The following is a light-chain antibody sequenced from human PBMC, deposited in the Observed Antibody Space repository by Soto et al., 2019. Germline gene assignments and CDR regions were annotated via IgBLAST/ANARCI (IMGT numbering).Light chain of an antibody. Sequence: QSVLTQPASVSGSPGHSITISCTGTSSDVGGYNYVSWYQQHPGKAPKLMIYDVSNRPSGVSNRFSGSKSGNTASLTISGLQAEDEADYYCSSYTSSSILCVFRTGTKVTVL. CDR1: SSDVGGYNY. CDR3: SSYTSSSILCV. V-gene: IGLV2-14*01. J-gene: IGLJ1*01. CDR2: DVS.